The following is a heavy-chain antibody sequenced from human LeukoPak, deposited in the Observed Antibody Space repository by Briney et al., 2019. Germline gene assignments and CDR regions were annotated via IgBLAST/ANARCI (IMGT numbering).Heavy chain of an antibody. Sequence: PGGSLRLSCAASGFTFSSYAMSWVRQAPGKGLQWVSAISRGGDSPYYADSVKGRFTISRDKSRNTLYLQMNSLRAEDTAIYYCAKEVYGSGPYYLDYWGQGTLVTVSS. CDR1: GFTFSSYA. V-gene: IGHV3-23*01. CDR3: AKEVYGSGPYYLDY. CDR2: ISRGGDSP. J-gene: IGHJ4*02. D-gene: IGHD3-10*01.